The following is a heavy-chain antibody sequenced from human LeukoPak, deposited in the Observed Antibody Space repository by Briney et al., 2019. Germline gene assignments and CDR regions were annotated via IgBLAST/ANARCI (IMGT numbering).Heavy chain of an antibody. CDR2: INPDSGAT. CDR3: TRAAAGILTY. Sequence: ASVKGSCKTSGYIFTGYIMHCVRQAPGQGLEWMGWINPDSGATDYAQTFQGRVTMTRDTSITTGHMELSDLTSDDTAVYYCTRAAAGILTYWGQGTLVTVSS. D-gene: IGHD6-13*01. J-gene: IGHJ4*02. CDR1: GYIFTGYI. V-gene: IGHV1-2*02.